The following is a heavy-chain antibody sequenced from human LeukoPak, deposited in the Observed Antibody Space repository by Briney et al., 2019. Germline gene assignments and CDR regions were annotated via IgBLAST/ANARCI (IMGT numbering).Heavy chain of an antibody. CDR1: GFTFSSYA. D-gene: IGHD6-13*01. CDR3: ANEGYSSSCYGGPDY. CDR2: ISGSGGRT. V-gene: IGHV3-23*01. J-gene: IGHJ4*02. Sequence: PGGSLRLSCAASGFTFSSYAMSWVRQAPGKGLEWVSAISGSGGRTYYADSVKGRFTISRDNSKNTLYMQMNSLRAEDTAVYYCANEGYSSSCYGGPDYWGQGTLVTVSS.